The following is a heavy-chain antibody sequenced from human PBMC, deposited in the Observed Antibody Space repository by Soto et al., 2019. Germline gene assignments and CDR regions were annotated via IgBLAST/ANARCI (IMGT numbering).Heavy chain of an antibody. V-gene: IGHV4-59*01. CDR1: GGSISSYY. Sequence: SETLSLTCTVSGGSISSYYWSWIRQPPGKGLEWIGYIYYSGSTNYNPSLKSRVTISVDTSKNQFSLKLSSVTAADTAVYYCAGIGYCSSTSCLLAVDYWGQGTLVTVSS. J-gene: IGHJ4*02. CDR2: IYYSGST. CDR3: AGIGYCSSTSCLLAVDY. D-gene: IGHD2-2*01.